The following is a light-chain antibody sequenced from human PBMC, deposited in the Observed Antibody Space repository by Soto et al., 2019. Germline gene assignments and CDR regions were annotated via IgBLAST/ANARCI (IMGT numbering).Light chain of an antibody. CDR3: QSYDSSLRGYV. J-gene: IGLJ1*01. V-gene: IGLV1-40*01. CDR1: SSNFGAGND. Sequence: QSVLTQPPSVSGAPGQRVTISCTGSSSNFGAGNDVQWYQQLTGTAPKLLIFGNNNRPSGVPDRFSGSKAGTSASLAIIGLHAEDEADYYCQSYDSSLRGYVFGTGTKLTVL. CDR2: GNN.